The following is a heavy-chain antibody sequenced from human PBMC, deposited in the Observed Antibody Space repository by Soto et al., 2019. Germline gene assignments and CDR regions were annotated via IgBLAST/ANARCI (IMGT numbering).Heavy chain of an antibody. D-gene: IGHD2-21*01. V-gene: IGHV3-30*03. CDR3: ARDPLLWWLADAFDI. CDR2: ISYDGSNK. CDR1: GFTFSSYG. Sequence: QVQLVESGGGVVQPGRSLRLSCAASGFTFSSYGMHWVRQAPGKGLEWVAVISYDGSNKYYADSVKGRFTISRDNSKNTLYLQMNSLRAEDTAVYYCARDPLLWWLADAFDIWGQGTVVTVSS. J-gene: IGHJ3*02.